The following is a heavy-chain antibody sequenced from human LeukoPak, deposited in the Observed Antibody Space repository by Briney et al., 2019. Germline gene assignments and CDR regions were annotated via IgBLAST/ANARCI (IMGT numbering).Heavy chain of an antibody. J-gene: IGHJ4*02. CDR3: ATLPSVGATAFFDY. CDR2: ISGSGDTT. CDR1: GFTFGNYA. V-gene: IGHV3-23*01. Sequence: GGSLRLSCAASGFTFGNYAMSWVRQAPGRGLEWVSVISGSGDTTYYRDSLKGRSTVSRDNSKNTLFLQMNSLRAEDTAVYFCATLPSVGATAFFDYWGQGILVTVSS. D-gene: IGHD1-26*01.